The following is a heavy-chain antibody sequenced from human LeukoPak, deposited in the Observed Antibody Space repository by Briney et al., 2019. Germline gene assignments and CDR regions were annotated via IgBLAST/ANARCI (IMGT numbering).Heavy chain of an antibody. J-gene: IGHJ4*02. CDR1: GGTFSSYA. CDR2: IIPIFGTA. D-gene: IGHD3-3*01. Sequence: GASVNVSCKASGGTFSSYAISSVRQAPGQGLGWMGGIIPIFGTANYAQKFQGRVTITTDESTSTAYMELSSLRSEDTAVYYCARDATGNDFWSGYFDYWGQGTLVTVSS. V-gene: IGHV1-69*05. CDR3: ARDATGNDFWSGYFDY.